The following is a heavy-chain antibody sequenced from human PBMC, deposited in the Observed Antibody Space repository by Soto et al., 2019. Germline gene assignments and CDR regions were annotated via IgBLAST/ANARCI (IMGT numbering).Heavy chain of an antibody. CDR1: GYTFTSYY. D-gene: IGHD2-15*01. V-gene: IGHV1-46*01. CDR3: TTDSEYCSAGTCYSVSAFDI. CDR2: INPSGGST. J-gene: IGHJ3*02. Sequence: GASVKVSCKASGYTFTSYYMHWVRQAPGQGLEWKGIINPSGGSTSYAQKFQGRVTMTRDTSTSTVYMEMNSLKTEDTAVYYFTTDSEYCSAGTCYSVSAFDIWGQGTMVTVSS.